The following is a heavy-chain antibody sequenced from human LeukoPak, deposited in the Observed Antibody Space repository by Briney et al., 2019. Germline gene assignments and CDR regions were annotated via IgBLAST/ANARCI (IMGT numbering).Heavy chain of an antibody. CDR2: IYYSGST. CDR1: GGSISSGGYY. D-gene: IGHD1-1*01. Sequence: RPSQTLSLTCTVSGGSISSGGYYWSWIRQHPGKGLEWIGYIYYSGSTYYNPSLKSRVTISVDTSKNQFSLKLSSVTAADTAVYYCARGVWSGTDWFDPWGQGTLVTVSS. J-gene: IGHJ5*02. CDR3: ARGVWSGTDWFDP. V-gene: IGHV4-31*03.